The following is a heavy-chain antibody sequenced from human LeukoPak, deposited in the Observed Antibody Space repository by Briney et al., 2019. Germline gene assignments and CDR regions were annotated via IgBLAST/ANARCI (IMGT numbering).Heavy chain of an antibody. CDR2: IYYSGST. D-gene: IGHD6-13*01. J-gene: IGHJ5*02. CDR3: ASGHSSSWLGTKNWFDP. V-gene: IGHV4-39*01. CDR1: GDSISSSSYY. Sequence: SETLSLTCTVSGDSISSSSYYWGWIRQPPGKGLEWIGSIYYSGSTYYNPSLKSRVTISVDTSKNQFSLKLSSVTAADTAVYYCASGHSSSWLGTKNWFDPWGQGTLVTVSS.